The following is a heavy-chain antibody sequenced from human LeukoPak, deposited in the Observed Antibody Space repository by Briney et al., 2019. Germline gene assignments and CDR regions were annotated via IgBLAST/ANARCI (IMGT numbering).Heavy chain of an antibody. V-gene: IGHV1-2*02. CDR3: ARGTPYCSSTSCYFGDGDY. J-gene: IGHJ4*02. Sequence: ASVKVSCKASGYTFTGYYMHWVRQAPGQGLGWMGWINPNSGGTNYAQKFQGRVTMTRDTSISTAYMELSSLRSEDTAVYYCARGTPYCSSTSCYFGDGDYWGQGTLVTVSS. D-gene: IGHD2-2*01. CDR2: INPNSGGT. CDR1: GYTFTGYY.